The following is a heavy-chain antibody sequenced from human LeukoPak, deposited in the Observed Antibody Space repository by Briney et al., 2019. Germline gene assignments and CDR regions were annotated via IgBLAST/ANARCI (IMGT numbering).Heavy chain of an antibody. Sequence: GSLRLSCAASGFTFSSYAMSWVRQAPGKGLEWVSAISGSGGSTYYADSVKGRFTISRDNSKNTLYLQMNSLRAEDTAVYYCAKAEAYYDFWSGFPPFDYWGQGTLVTVSS. J-gene: IGHJ4*02. D-gene: IGHD3-3*01. CDR1: GFTFSSYA. CDR2: ISGSGGST. V-gene: IGHV3-23*01. CDR3: AKAEAYYDFWSGFPPFDY.